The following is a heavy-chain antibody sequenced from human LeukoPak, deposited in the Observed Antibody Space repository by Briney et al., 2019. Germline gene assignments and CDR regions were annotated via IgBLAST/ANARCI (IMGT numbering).Heavy chain of an antibody. CDR2: IYYSGST. Sequence: SETLSLTCTVSGGSISSYYWSWIRQPPGKGLEWIGYIYYSGSTNYNPSLESRVTISVDTSKNQFSLKLSSVTAADTAVYYCAREDISYFDYWGQGTLVTVSS. V-gene: IGHV4-59*01. CDR3: AREDISYFDY. J-gene: IGHJ4*02. CDR1: GGSISSYY.